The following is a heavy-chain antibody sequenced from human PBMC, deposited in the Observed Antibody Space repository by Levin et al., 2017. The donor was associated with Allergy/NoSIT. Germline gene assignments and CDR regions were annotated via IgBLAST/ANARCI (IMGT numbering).Heavy chain of an antibody. V-gene: IGHV3-33*01. CDR3: ARDWMLKDTNIYYFDY. CDR1: GFTFSSHG. D-gene: IGHD2-2*03. Sequence: SCAASGFTFSSHGLHWVRQVPGKGLEWVAGIWYDGSNQDYADSVKGRFTISRDNSRDTLSLQMNSLRAEDTAVYYCARDWMLKDTNIYYFDYWGQGTPVTVSS. CDR2: IWYDGSNQ. J-gene: IGHJ4*02.